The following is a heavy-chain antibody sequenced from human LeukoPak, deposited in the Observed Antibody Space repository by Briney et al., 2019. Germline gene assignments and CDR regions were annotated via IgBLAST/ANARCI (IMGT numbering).Heavy chain of an antibody. CDR2: INPGGGST. Sequence: ASVKVSCKASGYTFSSSYMHWVGQAPGQGLEWMGLINPGGGSTSYAHKFQGRVTMTRDTSTSTVYMELSSLRSEDTAVYYCARQRGGQYEDAFDIWGQGTMVTVSS. J-gene: IGHJ3*02. CDR3: ARQRGGQYEDAFDI. D-gene: IGHD2-8*01. CDR1: GYTFSSSY. V-gene: IGHV1-46*01.